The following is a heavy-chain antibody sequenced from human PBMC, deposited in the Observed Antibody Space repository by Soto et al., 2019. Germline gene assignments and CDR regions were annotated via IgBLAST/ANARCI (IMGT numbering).Heavy chain of an antibody. J-gene: IGHJ5*02. V-gene: IGHV1-18*01. CDR1: GYTFTSYG. CDR3: ARAGFFDFWSGFLENWFDP. Sequence: GASVKVSFKASGYTFTSYGISWVRQAPGQGLEWMGWISAYNGNTNYAQKLQGRVTVTTDTSTSTAYMELRSLRSDDTAVYYCARAGFFDFWSGFLENWFDPWGQGTLVTGSS. CDR2: ISAYNGNT. D-gene: IGHD3-3*01.